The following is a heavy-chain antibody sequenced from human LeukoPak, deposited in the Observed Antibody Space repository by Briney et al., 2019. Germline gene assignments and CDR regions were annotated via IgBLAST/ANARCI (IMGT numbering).Heavy chain of an antibody. CDR3: ASGYDLESDAFDI. J-gene: IGHJ3*02. CDR2: IYYSGST. CDR1: GGSISSSSYY. D-gene: IGHD5-12*01. V-gene: IGHV4-39*01. Sequence: SETLSLTCTVSGGSISSSSYYWGWIRQPPGKGLEWIGSIYYSGSTYYNPSLKSRVTISVDTSKNQFSLKLSSVTAADTAVYYCASGYDLESDAFDIWGQGTMVTVSS.